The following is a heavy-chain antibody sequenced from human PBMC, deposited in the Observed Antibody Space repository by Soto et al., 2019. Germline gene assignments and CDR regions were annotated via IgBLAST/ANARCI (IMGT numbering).Heavy chain of an antibody. D-gene: IGHD1-26*01. CDR2: INEHGSEK. Sequence: LRLSCAASGFTFSNNWMTWVRRAPGKGLQWVADINEHGSEKQYVDSVKGRFTISRDNAKNSLYLQMNGLRAEDTAVYHCVKGVGFLGPWGQGTLVTVSS. CDR1: GFTFSNNW. CDR3: VKGVGFLGP. J-gene: IGHJ5*02. V-gene: IGHV3-7*01.